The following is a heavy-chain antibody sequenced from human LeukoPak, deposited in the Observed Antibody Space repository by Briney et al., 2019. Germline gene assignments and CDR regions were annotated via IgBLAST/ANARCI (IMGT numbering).Heavy chain of an antibody. V-gene: IGHV3-53*01. CDR3: ARVLYYYASVSYNYYMDV. J-gene: IGHJ6*03. CDR2: IYSGGTT. Sequence: GGSLRLSCAVSGFIVTGNYMTWVRLAPGKGLEWVSTIYSGGTTFYTDSVRGRFTISRDNSRNTLYLQMNSLRAEDAAIYYCARVLYYYASVSYNYYMDVWGKGTTVTISS. D-gene: IGHD3-10*01. CDR1: GFIVTGNY.